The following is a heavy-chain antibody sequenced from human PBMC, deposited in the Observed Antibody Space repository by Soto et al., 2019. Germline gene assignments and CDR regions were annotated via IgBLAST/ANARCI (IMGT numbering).Heavy chain of an antibody. CDR1: GFIFSSHW. CDR2: IGPDGSNI. CDR3: VRDNNWFDP. V-gene: IGHV3-74*01. Sequence: PGGSLRLSCAASGFIFSSHWMHWVRQAPGKGLVGVSHIGPDGSNIWEADSVQGRFTISRDNARNRLYLQMNSLRDEDTAIYYCVRDNNWFDPWGQGTLVTVSS. J-gene: IGHJ5*02.